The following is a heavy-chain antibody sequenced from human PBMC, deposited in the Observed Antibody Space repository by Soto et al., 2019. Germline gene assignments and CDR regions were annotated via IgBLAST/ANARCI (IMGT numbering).Heavy chain of an antibody. D-gene: IGHD5-12*01. V-gene: IGHV3-23*01. CDR3: VRRDGYNLAY. CDR1: GFSFSSYH. J-gene: IGHJ4*02. CDR2: VSSSGAST. Sequence: VGSLRLSCAASGFSFSSYHMSWVRQGPGKGLEWVSTVSSSGASTYYADSVKSRFTISRDNSKNTLFLQMNTVRADDTAVYYCVRRDGYNLAYWGQGALVTVS.